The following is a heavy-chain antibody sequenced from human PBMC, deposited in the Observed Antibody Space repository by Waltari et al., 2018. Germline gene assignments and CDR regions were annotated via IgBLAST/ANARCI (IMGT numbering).Heavy chain of an antibody. J-gene: IGHJ4*02. Sequence: EVQLVESGGGLVKPGGSLRLSCAASGFTFSSYSMNWVRQAPGKGLEGVSSISSSSSYIYYADAVKGRFTISRDNAKNSLYLQMNSLRAEDTAVYYCAREMGVGARTGYWGQGTLVTVSS. CDR3: AREMGVGARTGY. V-gene: IGHV3-21*01. D-gene: IGHD1-26*01. CDR2: ISSSSSYI. CDR1: GFTFSSYS.